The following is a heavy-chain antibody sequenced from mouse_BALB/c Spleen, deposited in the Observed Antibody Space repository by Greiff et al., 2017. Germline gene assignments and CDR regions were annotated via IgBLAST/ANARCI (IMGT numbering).Heavy chain of an antibody. D-gene: IGHD1-1*01. CDR3: ARHWDYGSSYYFDY. CDR2: INSNGGST. CDR1: GFTFSSYY. J-gene: IGHJ2*01. V-gene: IGHV5-6-2*01. Sequence: EVKVEESGGGLVKLGGSLKLSCAASGFTFSSYYMSWVRQTPEKRLELVAAINSNGGSTYYPDTVKGRFTISRDNAKNTLYLQMSSLKSEDTALYYCARHWDYGSSYYFDYWGQGTTLTVSS.